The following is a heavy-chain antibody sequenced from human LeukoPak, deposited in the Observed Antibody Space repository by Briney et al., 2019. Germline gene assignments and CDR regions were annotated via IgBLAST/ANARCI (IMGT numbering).Heavy chain of an antibody. CDR1: GFTFTNAW. V-gene: IGHV3-15*07. J-gene: IGHJ4*02. Sequence: GSLRLSCAASGFTFTNAWMNWVRQAPGKGLEWVGRIKSRADGETIDYAAPVKGRFTFSRDDSKNMLYLQMNSLKSEDTAVYYCSTLTSRGLSDSWGQGTLVTVSS. CDR2: IKSRADGETI. CDR3: STLTSRGLSDS. D-gene: IGHD1-20*01.